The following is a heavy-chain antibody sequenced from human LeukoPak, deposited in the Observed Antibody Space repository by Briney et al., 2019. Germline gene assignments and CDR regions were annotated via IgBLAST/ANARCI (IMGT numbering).Heavy chain of an antibody. CDR2: MYYSGST. CDR3: ARGKGYPFDY. Sequence: SETLSLTCTVSGGSISSNNYYWGWIRQSPGKGLEWIGSMYYSGSTYYNPSLKSRVTISVDTSKNQFSLKLSSVTAADTAVYYCARGKGYPFDYWGQGTLVTVSS. CDR1: GGSISSNNYY. V-gene: IGHV4-39*07. D-gene: IGHD2-15*01. J-gene: IGHJ4*02.